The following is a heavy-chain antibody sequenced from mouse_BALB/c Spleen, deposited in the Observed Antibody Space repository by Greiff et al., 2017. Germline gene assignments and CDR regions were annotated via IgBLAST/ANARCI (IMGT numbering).Heavy chain of an antibody. Sequence: VQLQQSGAELARPGASVKMSCKASGYTFTSYTMHWVKQRPGQGLEWIGYINPSSGYTNYNQKFKDKATLTADKSSSTAYMQLSSLTSEDSAVYYCARSNGYPSWFAYGGQGTLVTVSA. J-gene: IGHJ3*01. CDR1: GYTFTSYT. CDR2: INPSSGYT. D-gene: IGHD2-2*01. CDR3: ARSNGYPSWFAY. V-gene: IGHV1-4*01.